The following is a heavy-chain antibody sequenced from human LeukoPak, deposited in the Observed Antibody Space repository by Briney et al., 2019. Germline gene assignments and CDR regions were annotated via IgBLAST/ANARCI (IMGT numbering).Heavy chain of an antibody. CDR3: AREGCSGGSCFFDY. J-gene: IGHJ4*02. V-gene: IGHV4-59*01. Sequence: PSETLSLTCTVSGGSISSYYWSWIRQPPGKGLEWLGYIYYSGSTNYNPSLKSRVTISVDTSKNQFSLKLSSVTAADTAVYYCAREGCSGGSCFFDYWGQGTLVTVSS. D-gene: IGHD2-15*01. CDR1: GGSISSYY. CDR2: IYYSGST.